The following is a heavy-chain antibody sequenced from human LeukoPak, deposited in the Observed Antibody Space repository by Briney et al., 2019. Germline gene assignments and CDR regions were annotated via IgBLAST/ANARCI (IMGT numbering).Heavy chain of an antibody. CDR1: GDSISGYY. Sequence: SETLSLTCTVSGDSISGYYWSWIRQPPGKGLEWIGYIYYSGSTNYSPSLKSRVTMSVDTSKNQFSLKLTSVTAADTAVYYCARGRVVPAALWGQGTLVTVSS. D-gene: IGHD2-2*01. CDR2: IYYSGST. V-gene: IGHV4-59*01. CDR3: ARGRVVPAAL. J-gene: IGHJ4*02.